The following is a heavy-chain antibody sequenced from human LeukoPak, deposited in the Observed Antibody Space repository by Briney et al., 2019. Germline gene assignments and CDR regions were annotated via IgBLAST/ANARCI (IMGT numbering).Heavy chain of an antibody. Sequence: GGSLRLSCAASGFTFNYYWLTWVRQAPGKGLEWVANIQQDGSEKYYVDSVKGRFIISRDNAKNSLYLQMNSLRAEDTAVYYCAREEGDSIDYWGQGTLVTVSS. J-gene: IGHJ4*02. CDR3: AREEGDSIDY. CDR2: IQQDGSEK. D-gene: IGHD6-13*01. CDR1: GFTFNYYW. V-gene: IGHV3-7*03.